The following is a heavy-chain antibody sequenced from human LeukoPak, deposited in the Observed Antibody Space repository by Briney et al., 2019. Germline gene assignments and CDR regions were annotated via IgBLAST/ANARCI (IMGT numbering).Heavy chain of an antibody. D-gene: IGHD4-17*01. CDR3: ARDPRTVTTVPY. CDR1: GYTFTGYY. Sequence: ASVKVSCKASGYTFTGYYMHWVRQAPGQGLEWMGWINPNSGGTNYAQRFQGRVTMTRDTSISTAYMELSRLRSDDTAVYYCARDPRTVTTVPYWGQGTLVTVSS. J-gene: IGHJ4*02. CDR2: INPNSGGT. V-gene: IGHV1-2*02.